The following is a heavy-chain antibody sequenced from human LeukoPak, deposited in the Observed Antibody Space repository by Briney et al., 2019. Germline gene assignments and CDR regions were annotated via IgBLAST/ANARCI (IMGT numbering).Heavy chain of an antibody. V-gene: IGHV1-2*02. CDR1: GYTYTDSY. D-gene: IGHD3-3*01. J-gene: IGHJ4*02. CDR3: ARGRGMGFLEWLSLDS. CDR2: INLYTGGT. Sequence: ASVKVSCKASGYTYTDSYMHWVRQAPGHGLEWMGWINLYTGGTDYAHKFQGRVTMTSDTSISTAYMELSRLRSDDTAIFYCARGRGMGFLEWLSLDSWGQGTLVTVSS.